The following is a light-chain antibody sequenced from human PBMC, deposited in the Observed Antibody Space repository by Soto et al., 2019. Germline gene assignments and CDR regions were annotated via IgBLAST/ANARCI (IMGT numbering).Light chain of an antibody. J-gene: IGKJ4*01. CDR1: QSVSSNS. CDR2: AAV. CDR3: HQYGSLPHT. V-gene: IGKV3-20*01. Sequence: EILLTQSPATLSVSPGERAALSCRASQSVSSNSLAWYQQKPGPAPGLLIYAAVTRDTGIPERFSGSGSGTDFTLTISRLQPEDFAVYYCHQYGSLPHTFGGGTKVEIK.